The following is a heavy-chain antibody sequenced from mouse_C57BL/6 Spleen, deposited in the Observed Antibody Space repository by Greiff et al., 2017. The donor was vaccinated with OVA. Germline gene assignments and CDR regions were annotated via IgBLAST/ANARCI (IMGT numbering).Heavy chain of an antibody. CDR1: GYTFTSYW. CDR3: ARIMVTTGWFAY. J-gene: IGHJ3*01. CDR2: IYPSDSET. Sequence: VQLQQPGAELVRPGSSVKLSCKASGYTFTSYWMDWVKQRPGQGLEWIGNIYPSDSETHYNQKFKDKATLTVDKSSSTAYMQLSSLTSEDSAVYYCARIMVTTGWFAYWGQGTLVTVSA. D-gene: IGHD2-2*01. V-gene: IGHV1-61*01.